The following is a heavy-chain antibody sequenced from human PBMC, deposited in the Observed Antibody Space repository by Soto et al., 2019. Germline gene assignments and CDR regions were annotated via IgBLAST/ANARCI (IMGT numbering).Heavy chain of an antibody. CDR3: ARDTGYCSGGSCSHPDAFDI. CDR1: GFTFSSYS. CDR2: ISSSSSTI. V-gene: IGHV3-48*02. D-gene: IGHD2-15*01. J-gene: IGHJ3*02. Sequence: GSLRLSCAASGFTFSSYSMNWVRQAPGKGLEWVSYISSSSSTIYYADSVKGRFTISRDNAKNSLYLQMNSLRDEDTAVYYCARDTGYCSGGSCSHPDAFDIWGQGTMVTVS.